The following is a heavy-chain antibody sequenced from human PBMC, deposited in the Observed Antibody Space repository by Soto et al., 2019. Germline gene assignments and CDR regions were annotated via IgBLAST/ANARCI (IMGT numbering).Heavy chain of an antibody. J-gene: IGHJ4*02. D-gene: IGHD4-17*01. CDR1: GFTFSSYS. CDR2: ISSSSSTI. Sequence: EVQLVESGGGLVQPGGSLRLSCAASGFTFSSYSMNWVRQAPGKGPEWVSYISSSSSTIYYADSVKGRFTISRDNAKNSLYLQMNSLRAEDTAVYYCARIGRLRWGDYWGQGTLVTVSS. V-gene: IGHV3-48*01. CDR3: ARIGRLRWGDY.